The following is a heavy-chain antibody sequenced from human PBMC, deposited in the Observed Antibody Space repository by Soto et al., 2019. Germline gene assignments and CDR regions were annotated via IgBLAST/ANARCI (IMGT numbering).Heavy chain of an antibody. CDR3: ARDGPSAGTRYYYYSRMEV. Sequence: GWSLRLSCAASGFTVSSNYMSLVRQAPGKGLEWGSLIYSGGSTYYADSVKGRFTISRDNSKKTLYLQMNSLRAEDTAMYYCARDGPSAGTRYYYYSRMEVWGEGTKVTVSS. CDR2: IYSGGST. D-gene: IGHD6-13*01. CDR1: GFTVSSNY. V-gene: IGHV3-53*01. J-gene: IGHJ6*04.